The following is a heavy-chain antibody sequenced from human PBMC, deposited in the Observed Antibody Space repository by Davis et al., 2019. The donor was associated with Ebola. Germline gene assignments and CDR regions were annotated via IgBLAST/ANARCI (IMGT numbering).Heavy chain of an antibody. D-gene: IGHD4-17*01. J-gene: IGHJ6*03. CDR3: ARGGTVTNYYYYMDV. CDR2: INPNSVGT. CDR1: GYTFTGYY. V-gene: IGHV1-2*04. Sequence: ASVKVSCKASGYTFTGYYMHWVRQAPGQGLEWMGWINPNSVGTNYAQKFQGWVTMTRDTSISTAYMELSRLRSDDTAVYYCARGGTVTNYYYYMDVWGKGTTVTVSS.